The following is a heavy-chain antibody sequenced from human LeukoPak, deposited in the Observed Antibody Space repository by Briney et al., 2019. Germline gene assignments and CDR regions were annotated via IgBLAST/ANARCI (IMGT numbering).Heavy chain of an antibody. CDR3: ARNPCGPSLAGD. Sequence: SETLSLTCTVSGGSISSDHYYWSWIRQHPGKGLEWIGCIYYSGSTYYNPSLKSRITMPVDTSKNQFSLKLSSVTAADTAVYYCARNPCGPSLAGDWGQGTLVPSPQ. CDR2: IYYSGST. D-gene: IGHD6-6*01. CDR1: GGSISSDHYY. J-gene: IGHJ4*02. V-gene: IGHV4-31*03.